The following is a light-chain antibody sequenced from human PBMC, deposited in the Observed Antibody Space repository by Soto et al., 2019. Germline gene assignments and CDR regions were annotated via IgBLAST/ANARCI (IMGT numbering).Light chain of an antibody. CDR2: DVN. CDR3: FSYAGTDTLRV. J-gene: IGLJ2*01. V-gene: IGLV2-11*01. CDR1: SSDVGAYNY. Sequence: QSALTQPRSVSGSPGQSVTFSCTGTSSDVGAYNYVSWFQQHPGKAHKLVIYDVNRRPSGVPGRFSGSKSGNTASLTISGLLTEDEAEYFSFSYAGTDTLRVFGGGTKLTVL.